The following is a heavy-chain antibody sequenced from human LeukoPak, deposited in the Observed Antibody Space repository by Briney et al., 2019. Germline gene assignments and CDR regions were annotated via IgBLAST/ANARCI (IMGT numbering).Heavy chain of an antibody. Sequence: EGSLRLSCAASGFTFSSYGMHWVRQAPGKGLEWVAFIRYDGSNKYYADSVKGRFTISRDNSKNTLYLQMNSLRAEDTAVYYCAKEYDLWHEQGNWFDTWGQGVLVTVSS. V-gene: IGHV3-30*02. J-gene: IGHJ5*02. CDR2: IRYDGSNK. CDR1: GFTFSSYG. CDR3: AKEYDLWHEQGNWFDT. D-gene: IGHD3-3*01.